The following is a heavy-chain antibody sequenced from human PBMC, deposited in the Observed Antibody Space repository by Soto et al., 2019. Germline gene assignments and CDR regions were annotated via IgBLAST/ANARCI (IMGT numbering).Heavy chain of an antibody. Sequence: SETLSLTSAVSGGFLRRGAYSWSWIRQPPGKGLEWIGYIYHSGSTYYNPSLKSRVTTSVDRSKNQFSLKLSSVTAAETAVYYCARQSSGWYNWFDPWGQG. CDR2: IYHSGST. D-gene: IGHD6-19*01. CDR3: ARQSSGWYNWFDP. J-gene: IGHJ5*02. CDR1: GGFLRRGAYS. V-gene: IGHV4-30-2*01.